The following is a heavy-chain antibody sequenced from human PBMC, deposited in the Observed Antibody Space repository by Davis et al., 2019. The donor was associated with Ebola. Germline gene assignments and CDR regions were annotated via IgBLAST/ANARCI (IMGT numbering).Heavy chain of an antibody. CDR1: GFTFSSYS. CDR2: ISSSSSYI. J-gene: IGHJ6*02. D-gene: IGHD2-15*01. CDR3: VRGRGYCNGGSCYLDV. Sequence: GSLRLSCAASGFTFSSYSMNWVRQAPGKGLEWVSSISSSSSYIYYADSVKGRFTISRDNAKNSLFLQMNSLRDEDTAVYYCVRGRGYCNGGSCYLDVWGQGTTVTVSS. V-gene: IGHV3-21*04.